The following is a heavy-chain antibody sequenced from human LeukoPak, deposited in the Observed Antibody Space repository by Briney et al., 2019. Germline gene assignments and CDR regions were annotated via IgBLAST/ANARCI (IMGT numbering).Heavy chain of an antibody. V-gene: IGHV3-74*01. D-gene: IGHD6-13*01. CDR3: ARGASGSSWFGGFDF. CDR2: SNSDGSST. J-gene: IGHJ4*02. Sequence: GVSLRLSCVASGFTFSSYWMHWVRQAPGKGLVWVSRSNSDGSSTSYAESVKGRLTISRDNAKNTLYLQMNSLRAEDTAVYYCARGASGSSWFGGFDFWGQGTLVTVSS. CDR1: GFTFSSYW.